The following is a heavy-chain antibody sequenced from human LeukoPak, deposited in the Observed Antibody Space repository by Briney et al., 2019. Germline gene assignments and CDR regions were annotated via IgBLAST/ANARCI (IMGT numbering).Heavy chain of an antibody. D-gene: IGHD1-26*01. Sequence: GGSLRLSCAASGFTFSNYAMSWVRQAPGKGLEWVSLTSDSGDGTYYADSVEGRFTISRDNSKNTLYLQMNSLRAEDTAVYYCAKGGGSRNFDYWGQGTLVTVSS. J-gene: IGHJ4*02. CDR3: AKGGGSRNFDY. CDR1: GFTFSNYA. V-gene: IGHV3-23*01. CDR2: TSDSGDGT.